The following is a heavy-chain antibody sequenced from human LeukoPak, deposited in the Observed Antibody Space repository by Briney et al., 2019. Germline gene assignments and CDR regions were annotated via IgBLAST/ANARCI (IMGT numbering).Heavy chain of an antibody. CDR2: IYGSGST. Sequence: PSETRSLTCIVSGDSINSYSWNWIRQSPEKGLEWIGRIYGSGSTMYNPSLRSRVTLLVDTSNNQFSPRLSIVTAADTAIYYCARRVVEARPSSERNWLDPWGQGTLVTVSP. CDR1: GDSINSYS. J-gene: IGHJ5*02. D-gene: IGHD1-1*01. V-gene: IGHV4-59*08. CDR3: ARRVVEARPSSERNWLDP.